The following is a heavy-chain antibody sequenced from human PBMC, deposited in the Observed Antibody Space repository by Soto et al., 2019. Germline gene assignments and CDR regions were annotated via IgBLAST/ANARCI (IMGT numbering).Heavy chain of an antibody. D-gene: IGHD3-9*01. CDR3: ARDPTYYDILTGPLGAFDI. V-gene: IGHV4-59*01. CDR1: GGSISSYY. J-gene: IGHJ3*02. CDR2: IYYSGST. Sequence: SETLSLTCTVSGGSISSYYWSWIRQPPGKGLEWIGYIYYSGSTNYNPSLKSRVTISVDTSKNQFSLKLSSVTAADTAVYYCARDPTYYDILTGPLGAFDIWGQGTMVTVS.